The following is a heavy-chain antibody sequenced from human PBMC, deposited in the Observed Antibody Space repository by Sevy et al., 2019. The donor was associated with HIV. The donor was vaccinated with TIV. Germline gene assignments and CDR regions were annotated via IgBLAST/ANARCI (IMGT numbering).Heavy chain of an antibody. CDR2: IYYSGST. J-gene: IGHJ4*02. CDR3: ARGRHDSSGYYPPRFDY. CDR1: GGSISSGDYY. Sequence: SETLSLTCTVSGGSISSGDYYWSWIRQPPGKGLEWIGYIYYSGSTYYNPSLKSRVTISVDTSKNQFSLKLSSVTAADTAVYYCARGRHDSSGYYPPRFDYWGPGTLVIVSS. V-gene: IGHV4-30-4*01. D-gene: IGHD3-22*01.